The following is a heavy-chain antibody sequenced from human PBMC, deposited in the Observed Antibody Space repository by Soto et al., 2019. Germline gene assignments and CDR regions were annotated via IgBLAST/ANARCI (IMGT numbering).Heavy chain of an antibody. Sequence: SVKVSCKTSGGTFSSYAFNWVRRAPGQGLEWMGRIIPVFGTPNFAQKFQGRVTFTADASTTTTYMELTSLTSEDTAIYYCARGLGTNFLMDVWGPGTAVTVSS. CDR1: GGTFSSYA. CDR3: ARGLGTNFLMDV. D-gene: IGHD2-8*01. V-gene: IGHV1-69*13. CDR2: IIPVFGTP. J-gene: IGHJ6*02.